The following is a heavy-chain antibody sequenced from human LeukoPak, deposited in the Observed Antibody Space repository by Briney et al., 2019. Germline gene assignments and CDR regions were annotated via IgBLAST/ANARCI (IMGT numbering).Heavy chain of an antibody. V-gene: IGHV4-59*02. J-gene: IGHJ4*02. Sequence: SETLSLTCTVSGGSVSNYYWSWIRQPPGKGLEWIGYIYYSGSTNYNPSLKSRVTISVDTSKNQFSLKLRSVTAADTAVYYCARGVAGHFGGFYFDSWGQGALVTVSS. D-gene: IGHD2-21*01. CDR3: ARGVAGHFGGFYFDS. CDR2: IYYSGST. CDR1: GGSVSNYY.